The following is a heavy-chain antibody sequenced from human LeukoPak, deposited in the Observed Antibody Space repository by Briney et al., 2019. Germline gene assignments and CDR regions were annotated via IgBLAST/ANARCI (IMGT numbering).Heavy chain of an antibody. V-gene: IGHV3-7*01. J-gene: IGHJ4*02. CDR2: IKQDGTER. CDR1: GFTFSSYW. Sequence: GGSLRLSCAASGFTFSSYWMTWVRQAPGKGLEWVANIKQDGTERYYVDSVKGRSTISRDNAKNSLYLQMTSLRAEDTAVYYCARLAWYYYGSGTCLDYWGQGTLVTVSS. CDR3: ARLAWYYYGSGTCLDY. D-gene: IGHD3-10*01.